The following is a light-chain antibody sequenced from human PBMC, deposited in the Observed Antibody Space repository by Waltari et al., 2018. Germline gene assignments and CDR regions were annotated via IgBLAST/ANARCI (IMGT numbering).Light chain of an antibody. Sequence: QSVLTQPPSASGTPGQRVTISCSGRSSHIGVNTVTWYQQLPGTAPKLLIYSNNQRPSGVPDRFSGSKSGTSASLAISGLQSEDEADYYCAAWDDSLNGNWVFGGGTKLTVL. CDR2: SNN. CDR1: SSHIGVNT. J-gene: IGLJ3*02. V-gene: IGLV1-44*01. CDR3: AAWDDSLNGNWV.